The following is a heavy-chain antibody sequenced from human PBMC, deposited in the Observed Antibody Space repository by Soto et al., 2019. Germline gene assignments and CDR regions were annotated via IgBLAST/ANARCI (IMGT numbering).Heavy chain of an antibody. V-gene: IGHV3-33*01. CDR1: GFIFSSYG. J-gene: IGHJ4*02. D-gene: IGHD5-18*01. CDR2: IWFDGSNK. Sequence: QVQLVDSGGGVVQPGRSLRLSCAASGFIFSSYGMHWVRQAPGKGLEWVAGIWFDGSNKYYADSVKGRFTISRDNSRNTLYLQMNGLRAEDTAVYYCARDAKSVDTTGGFDYWGQGTLVTVSS. CDR3: ARDAKSVDTTGGFDY.